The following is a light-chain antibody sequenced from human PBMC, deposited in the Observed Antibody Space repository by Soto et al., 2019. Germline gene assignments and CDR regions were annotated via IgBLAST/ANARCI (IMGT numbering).Light chain of an antibody. CDR3: SSYTTSNTRQIV. CDR1: SSDVGGYTY. J-gene: IGLJ1*01. V-gene: IGLV2-14*01. Sequence: QSVLTKPASVNGSPGQAITISCTGTSSDVGGYTYVSWYQQHPGKAPKFIIYDVSNRPSGVSNRFSGSKSGNTASLTISGLQAEDEADYYCSSYTTSNTRQIVFGTGTKVTVL. CDR2: DVS.